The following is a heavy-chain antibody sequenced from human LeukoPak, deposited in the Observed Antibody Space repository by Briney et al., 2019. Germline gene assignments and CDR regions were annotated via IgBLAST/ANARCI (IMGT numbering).Heavy chain of an antibody. J-gene: IGHJ2*01. V-gene: IGHV4-31*03. Sequence: SQTLSLTCTVSGGSISSGGYYWSWIRQHPGKGLEWIGYIYYSGSTYYNPSLKSRVTISVDTSKNQFSLKLSSVTAAGTAVYYCARVEAQYGDAEYWYLDLWGRGTLVTVSS. D-gene: IGHD2-21*02. CDR2: IYYSGST. CDR3: ARVEAQYGDAEYWYLDL. CDR1: GGSISSGGYY.